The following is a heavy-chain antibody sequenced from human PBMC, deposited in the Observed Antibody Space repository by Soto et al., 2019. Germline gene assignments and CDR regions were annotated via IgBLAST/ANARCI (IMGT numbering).Heavy chain of an antibody. J-gene: IGHJ4*02. CDR1: GVSISSYY. Sequence: SETLSLTGSVSGVSISSYYWSWIRQPAGKRLEWIGRSYSSGNTDYNPSLKSRVTMSADTSKNQFSLQLNSVTAADTAVYYCAIGAGWQDMDYWGQGTLVTVS. CDR2: SYSSGNT. V-gene: IGHV4-4*07. D-gene: IGHD6-19*01. CDR3: AIGAGWQDMDY.